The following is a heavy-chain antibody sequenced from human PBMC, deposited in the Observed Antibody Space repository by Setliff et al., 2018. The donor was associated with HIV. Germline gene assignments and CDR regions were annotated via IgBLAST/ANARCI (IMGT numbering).Heavy chain of an antibody. Sequence: ASVKVSCKASGDTFSNSALTWVRQAPGQGLEWMGGSIPLFGTVKYAQKFQGRVTITTDELMTTAYMELSSLRSEDTAVYYCAREYHEGTEGPRLANYFDFWGQGTLVTVSS. J-gene: IGHJ4*02. V-gene: IGHV1-69*05. CDR3: AREYHEGTEGPRLANYFDF. CDR1: GDTFSNSA. D-gene: IGHD6-19*01. CDR2: SIPLFGTV.